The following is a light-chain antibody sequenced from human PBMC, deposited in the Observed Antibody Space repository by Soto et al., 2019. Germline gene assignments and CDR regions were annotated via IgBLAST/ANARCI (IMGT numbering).Light chain of an antibody. CDR1: SSDIGGYNY. CDR2: EVT. Sequence: QSVLTQPASVSGSPGQSITISCTGTSSDIGGYNYVSWYQQHPGKAPKLMIYEVTNRPSGVSNRCSGSKSGNTASLTISGLQAEDEADYYCSSYRSSTTPYVFGTGTKVTVL. J-gene: IGLJ1*01. CDR3: SSYRSSTTPYV. V-gene: IGLV2-14*01.